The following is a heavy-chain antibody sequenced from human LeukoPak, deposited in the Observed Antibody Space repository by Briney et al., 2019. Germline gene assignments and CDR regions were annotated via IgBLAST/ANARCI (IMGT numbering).Heavy chain of an antibody. Sequence: KPGGSLRLSCAASGFTFSDYYMSRIRQAPGKGLEWVSYISGSSTFTNYADSVKGRFTISRENANNSLYLQMNSLRAEDTAVYYCARDRTRSTSYYGMDVWGQGTTVTVSS. J-gene: IGHJ6*02. CDR1: GFTFSDYY. D-gene: IGHD3-10*01. CDR2: ISGSSTFT. CDR3: ARDRTRSTSYYGMDV. V-gene: IGHV3-11*05.